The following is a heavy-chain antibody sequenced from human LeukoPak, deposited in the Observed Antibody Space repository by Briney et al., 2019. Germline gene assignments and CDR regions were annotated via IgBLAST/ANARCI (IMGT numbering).Heavy chain of an antibody. D-gene: IGHD4-23*01. Sequence: PSETLSLTCAVSGGSISSGSYYWSWIRQPAGKGLEWIGRIYTIGSTNYNPSLKSRVTISVDTSKNQFSLKLSSVTAANTAPYYCARGGRPYGGNSEGIFDYWGQGTLVTVSS. J-gene: IGHJ4*02. CDR3: ARGGRPYGGNSEGIFDY. V-gene: IGHV4-61*02. CDR1: GGSISSGSYY. CDR2: IYTIGST.